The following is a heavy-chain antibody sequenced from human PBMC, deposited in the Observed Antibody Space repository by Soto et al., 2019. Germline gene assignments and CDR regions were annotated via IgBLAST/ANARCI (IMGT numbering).Heavy chain of an antibody. V-gene: IGHV3-30-3*01. J-gene: IGHJ5*02. Sequence: SLRLSCAASGFTFSSYAMHWVRQAPGKGLEWVAVISYDGSNKYYADSVKGRFTISRDNSKNTLYLQMNSLRAEDTAVYYCARDAYSSGPNWFDPWGQGTLVTVSS. D-gene: IGHD6-19*01. CDR2: ISYDGSNK. CDR1: GFTFSSYA. CDR3: ARDAYSSGPNWFDP.